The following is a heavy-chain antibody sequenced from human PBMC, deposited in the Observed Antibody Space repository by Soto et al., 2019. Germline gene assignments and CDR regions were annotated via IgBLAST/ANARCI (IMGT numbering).Heavy chain of an antibody. CDR3: AGFKEDKIVVLRMLDP. D-gene: IGHD3-22*01. CDR1: GVDFRGSY. J-gene: IGHJ5*02. CDR2: ISDTRWTI. V-gene: IGHV3-11*01. Sequence: HLEESGGGLVEPGGSLRLTCVGSGVDFRGSYMNWIRQGPGTRLGGISYISDTRWTIKYAASVKGRFVISRDNSSDSVYLKWSDRSADDTAMYYCAGFKEDKIVVLRMLDPWGQGTRVTVSS.